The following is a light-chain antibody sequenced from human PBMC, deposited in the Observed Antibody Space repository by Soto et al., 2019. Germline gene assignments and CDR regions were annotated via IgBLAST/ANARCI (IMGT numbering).Light chain of an antibody. Sequence: QSVLTQPPSVSGAPGQRVTISCTGSSSNIGAGYDVHWYQQLPGTAPKVFIYGNSNRPSGVPDRFSGSKSGTSASLAITGLQAEDEADYYCHSHDTSLRGSVFGGGTKLTVL. J-gene: IGLJ2*01. CDR2: GNS. CDR1: SSNIGAGYD. CDR3: HSHDTSLRGSV. V-gene: IGLV1-40*01.